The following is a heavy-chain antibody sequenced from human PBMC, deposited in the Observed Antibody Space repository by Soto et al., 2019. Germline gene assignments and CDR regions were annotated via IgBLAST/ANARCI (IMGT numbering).Heavy chain of an antibody. CDR1: GFTFSSYG. CDR2: ISYDGSNK. V-gene: IGHV3-30*18. CDR3: AKDRSNWNYHGMDV. J-gene: IGHJ6*02. Sequence: VGSLRLSCAASGFTFSSYGMHWVRQAPGKGLEWVAVISYDGSNKYYADSVKGRFTISRDNSKNTLYLQMNSLRAEDTAVYYCAKDRSNWNYHGMDVWGQGTTVTVSS. D-gene: IGHD1-20*01.